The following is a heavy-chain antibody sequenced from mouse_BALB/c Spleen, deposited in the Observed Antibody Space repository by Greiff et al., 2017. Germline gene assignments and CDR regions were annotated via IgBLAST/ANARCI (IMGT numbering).Heavy chain of an antibody. D-gene: IGHD1-2*01. J-gene: IGHJ2*01. CDR1: GFTFSSFG. CDR3: ARDEGYYFDY. CDR2: ISSGSSTI. Sequence: EVQLQESGGGLVQPGGSRKLSCAASGFTFSSFGMHWVRQAPEKGLEWVAYISSGSSTIYYADTVKGRFTISRDNPKNTLFLQMTSLRSEDTAMYYCARDEGYYFDYWGQGTTLTVSS. V-gene: IGHV5-17*02.